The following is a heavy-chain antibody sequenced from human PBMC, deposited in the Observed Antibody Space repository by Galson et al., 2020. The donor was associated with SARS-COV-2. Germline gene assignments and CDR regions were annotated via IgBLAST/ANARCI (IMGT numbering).Heavy chain of an antibody. D-gene: IGHD2-2*01. CDR2: IYYSGRT. J-gene: IGHJ4*02. CDR3: ARDRVVAAGTPGEY. V-gene: IGHV4-39*02. CDR1: GGSIRSSYY. Sequence: SETLSLTCTVSGGSIRSSYYWGWIRQPPGKGLEWIGSIYYSGRTHYNLSFKSRVTISVDTSKNQFSLKLRSVTAADTAVYYCARDRVVAAGTPGEYWGQGTQVTVYS.